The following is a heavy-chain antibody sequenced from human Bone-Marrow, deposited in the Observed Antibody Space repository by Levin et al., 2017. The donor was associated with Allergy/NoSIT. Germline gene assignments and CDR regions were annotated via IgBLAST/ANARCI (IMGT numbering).Heavy chain of an antibody. CDR3: TTEGVGGGDAP. CDR2: IYYSGST. Sequence: SQTLSLTCTVSGGSISNSVYYWSWTRQHPGKGLEWVGCIYYSGSTYYNPSLKSRVSISVDTSKNQFSLKLTSVTAADTAVYYCTTEGVGGGDAPWGQGTLVTVSS. J-gene: IGHJ5*02. D-gene: IGHD2-21*02. V-gene: IGHV4-31*03. CDR1: GGSISNSVYY.